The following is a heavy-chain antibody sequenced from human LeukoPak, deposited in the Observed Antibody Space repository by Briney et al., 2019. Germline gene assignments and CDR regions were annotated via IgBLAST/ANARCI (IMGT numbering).Heavy chain of an antibody. CDR2: ISYDGSSK. CDR3: ARDYCSSTSCYYYYYGMDV. J-gene: IGHJ6*02. D-gene: IGHD2-2*01. CDR1: GFTFSSYA. Sequence: GGSLRLSCAASGFTFSSYAMHWVRQAPGKGLEWVAVISYDGSSKYYADSVKGRFTISRDNSKNTLYLQMNSLRAEDTAVYYCARDYCSSTSCYYYYYGMDVWGQGTTVTVSS. V-gene: IGHV3-30-3*01.